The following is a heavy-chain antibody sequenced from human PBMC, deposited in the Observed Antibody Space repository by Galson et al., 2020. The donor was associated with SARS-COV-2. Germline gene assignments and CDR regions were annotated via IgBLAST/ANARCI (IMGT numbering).Heavy chain of an antibody. CDR1: GGTFSSYA. D-gene: IGHD3-22*01. J-gene: IGHJ6*02. V-gene: IGHV1-69*10. CDR2: IIPILGIA. Sequence: SVKVSCKASGGTFSSYAISWVRQAPGQGLEWMGGIIPILGIANYAQKFQGRVTITADKSTSTAYMELSSLRSEDTAVYYCASRYYYDSSGYYSAYYYYGMDVWGQGTTVTVSS. CDR3: ASRYYYDSSGYYSAYYYYGMDV.